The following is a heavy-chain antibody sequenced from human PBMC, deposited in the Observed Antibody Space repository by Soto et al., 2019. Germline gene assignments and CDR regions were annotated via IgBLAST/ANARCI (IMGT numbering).Heavy chain of an antibody. Sequence: QLQVQESGPGLVKPSETLSLTCTVSGGSISTTNYYWAWIRQPPGKEVEWIGSINYNGNAYYNPSLKSRVTLSVDASKYQFSLSLKSVTAADTAVYYCARQDNTGTSQSFDYWGQGSLVTVSS. D-gene: IGHD1-26*01. CDR3: ARQDNTGTSQSFDY. J-gene: IGHJ4*02. CDR2: INYNGNA. CDR1: GGSISTTNYY. V-gene: IGHV4-39*01.